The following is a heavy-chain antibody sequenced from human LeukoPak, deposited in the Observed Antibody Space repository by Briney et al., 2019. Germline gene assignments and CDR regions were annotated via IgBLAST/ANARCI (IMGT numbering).Heavy chain of an antibody. CDR2: INHSGST. V-gene: IGHV4-34*01. CDR3: AREPSQLPEVYDAFDI. Sequence: SETLSLTCAVYGGSFSGYYWSWIRQPPGKGLEWIGEINHSGSTNYNPSLKSRVTISVDTSKNQFSLKLSSVTAADTAVYYCAREPSQLPEVYDAFDICGQGTMVTVSS. J-gene: IGHJ3*02. CDR1: GGSFSGYY. D-gene: IGHD2-2*01.